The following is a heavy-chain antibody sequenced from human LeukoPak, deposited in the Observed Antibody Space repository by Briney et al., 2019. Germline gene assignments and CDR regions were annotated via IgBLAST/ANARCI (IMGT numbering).Heavy chain of an antibody. J-gene: IGHJ4*02. V-gene: IGHV3-11*05. CDR1: GFTFGDYY. CDR3: AKADRGWGVITKD. CDR2: ISSSGSYT. Sequence: GGSLRLSCAASGFTFGDYYMSWIRQAPGKGLEWVSYISSSGSYTNYADSVKGRFTISRDNAKNSLYLQMNSLRAEDTAVYYCAKADRGWGVITKDWGQGTLVTVSS. D-gene: IGHD3-10*01.